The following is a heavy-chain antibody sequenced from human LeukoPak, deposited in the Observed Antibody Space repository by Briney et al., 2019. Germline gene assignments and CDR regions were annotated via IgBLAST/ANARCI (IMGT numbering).Heavy chain of an antibody. Sequence: GGSLRLSCAASGFTFSSYWMSWVRQAPGKGLEWVANIKQDGSEKYYVDSVKGLFTISRDNAKNSLYLQMNSLRAEDTAVYYCARDQGGIVVVPAAIDYWGQGTLVTVSS. J-gene: IGHJ4*02. CDR2: IKQDGSEK. CDR3: ARDQGGIVVVPAAIDY. V-gene: IGHV3-7*03. CDR1: GFTFSSYW. D-gene: IGHD2-2*01.